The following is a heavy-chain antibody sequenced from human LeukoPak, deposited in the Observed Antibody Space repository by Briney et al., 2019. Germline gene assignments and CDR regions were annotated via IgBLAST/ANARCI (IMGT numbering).Heavy chain of an antibody. D-gene: IGHD7-27*01. CDR3: ARGLGRRGVDFDY. Sequence: SETLSLTCTVSGGSISSYYWSWIRQPPGKGLEWIGYIYYSGSTNYNPSLKSRVTISVDTSKNQFSLKLSSVTAADTAVYYCARGLGRRGVDFDYWGQGTLVTVSS. CDR2: IYYSGST. CDR1: GGSISSYY. J-gene: IGHJ4*02. V-gene: IGHV4-59*01.